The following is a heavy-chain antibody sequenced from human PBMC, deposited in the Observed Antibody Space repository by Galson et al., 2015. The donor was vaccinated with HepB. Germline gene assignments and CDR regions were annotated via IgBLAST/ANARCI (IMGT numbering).Heavy chain of an antibody. Sequence: SVKVSCKASGYTFTGYFMHWVRQAPGQGLEWMGRINTNSGDTSYAQKFQGRVTMTRDTSISTAYMELSRLRSDDTAVYYWARSPSIFGGVIHFHYYMDVWGEGTTVTVSS. CDR1: GYTFTGYF. D-gene: IGHD3-3*01. J-gene: IGHJ6*03. V-gene: IGHV1-2*06. CDR3: ARSPSIFGGVIHFHYYMDV. CDR2: INTNSGDT.